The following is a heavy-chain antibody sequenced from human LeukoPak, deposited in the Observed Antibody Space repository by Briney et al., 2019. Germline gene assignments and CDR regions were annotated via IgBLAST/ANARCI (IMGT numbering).Heavy chain of an antibody. CDR2: IYYSGST. V-gene: IGHV4-39*01. CDR3: ARLFRHVATINY. J-gene: IGHJ4*02. CDR1: GGSISSSSYY. D-gene: IGHD5-24*01. Sequence: PETLSLTCTVSGGSISSSSYYWGWIRQPPGKGLEWIGSIYYSGSTYYNPSLKSRVTISVDTSKNQFSLKLSSVTAADTAVYYCARLFRHVATINYWGQGTLVTVSS.